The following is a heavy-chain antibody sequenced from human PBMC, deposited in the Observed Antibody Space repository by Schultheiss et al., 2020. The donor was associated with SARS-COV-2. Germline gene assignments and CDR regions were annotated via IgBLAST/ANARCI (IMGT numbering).Heavy chain of an antibody. CDR3: AKGPRGYGSGSYSYYFDY. J-gene: IGHJ4*02. Sequence: GGSLRLSCAASGFTFSSYGMHWVRQAPGKGLEYVSAISSNGGSTYYADSVKGRFTISRDNSKNTLYLQMNSLRAEDTAVYYCAKGPRGYGSGSYSYYFDYWGQGTLVTVSS. CDR2: ISSNGGST. D-gene: IGHD3-10*01. V-gene: IGHV3-64*04. CDR1: GFTFSSYG.